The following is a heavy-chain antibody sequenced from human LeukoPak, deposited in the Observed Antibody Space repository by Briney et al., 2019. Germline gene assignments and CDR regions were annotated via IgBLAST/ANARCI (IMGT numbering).Heavy chain of an antibody. CDR1: GFTFSSYG. V-gene: IGHV3-23*01. CDR2: ITGSGTYT. CDR3: VKRRGPDKGHFDY. J-gene: IGHJ4*02. D-gene: IGHD3-10*01. Sequence: GGSLRLSCAASGFTFSSYGMHWVRQAPGKGLEWVSAITGSGTYTNYADSLKGRFSISRDNFMNTVYLQMTSLRAEDTAIYYCVKRRGPDKGHFDYWGQGALVTVSS.